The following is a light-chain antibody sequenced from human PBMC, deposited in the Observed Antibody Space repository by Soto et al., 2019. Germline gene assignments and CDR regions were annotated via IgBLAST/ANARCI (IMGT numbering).Light chain of an antibody. CDR1: QSVRSSY. V-gene: IGKV3-20*01. Sequence: EIGLTQSPGPLSLSPGERATLSCRASQSVRSSYLAWYQQKPGQAPRLLIYGASIRATGIPDRFGGSGSGTDFTLTISRLEPEDFAVYYCHQYGDSPLFGPGTKVDIK. J-gene: IGKJ3*01. CDR3: HQYGDSPL. CDR2: GAS.